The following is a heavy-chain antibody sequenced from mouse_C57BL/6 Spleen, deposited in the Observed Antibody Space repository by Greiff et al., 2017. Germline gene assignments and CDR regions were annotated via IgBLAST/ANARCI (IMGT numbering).Heavy chain of an antibody. CDR1: GYTFTSYW. CDR3: ARSIYYGYDGSAMDY. D-gene: IGHD2-2*01. V-gene: IGHV1-64*01. J-gene: IGHJ4*01. CDR2: IHPNSGST. Sequence: QVQLQQPGAELVKPGASVKLSCKASGYTFTSYWMHWVKQRPGQGLEWIGMIHPNSGSTNYNEKFKSKATLTVDKSSSTAYMQLSSLTSEDSAVYYWARSIYYGYDGSAMDYWGQGTSVTVSS.